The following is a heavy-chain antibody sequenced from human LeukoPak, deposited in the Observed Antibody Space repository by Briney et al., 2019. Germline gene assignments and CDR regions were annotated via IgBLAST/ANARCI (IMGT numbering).Heavy chain of an antibody. CDR3: ARVGGGYSYGHFDY. D-gene: IGHD5-18*01. J-gene: IGHJ4*02. CDR2: IHNSGTT. CDR1: GDSISSSNYY. V-gene: IGHV4-39*07. Sequence: SETLSLTCTVSGDSISSSNYYWGWIRQPPGKGLEWIGSIHNSGTTYYNPSLKSRVTISVDTSKNQFSLKLSSVTAADTAVYYCARVGGGYSYGHFDYWGQGTLVTVSS.